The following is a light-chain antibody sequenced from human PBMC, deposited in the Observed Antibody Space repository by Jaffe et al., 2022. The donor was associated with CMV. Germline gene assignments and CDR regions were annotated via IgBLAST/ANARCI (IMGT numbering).Light chain of an antibody. J-gene: IGLJ2*01. CDR3: QSADSSGSYVV. Sequence: SYELTQPPSVSVSPGQTARITCSGDALPKKYAYWYQQKPGQAPVLVIYRDNERPSGIPERFSGSSSGTTVTLTISGVQAEDEADYYCQSADSSGSYVVFGGRTKLTVL. CDR2: RDN. V-gene: IGLV3-25*03. CDR1: ALPKKY.